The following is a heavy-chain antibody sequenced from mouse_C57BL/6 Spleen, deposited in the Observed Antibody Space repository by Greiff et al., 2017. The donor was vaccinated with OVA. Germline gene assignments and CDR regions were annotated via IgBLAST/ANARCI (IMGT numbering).Heavy chain of an antibody. CDR1: GYTFTDYN. CDR2: INPNNGGT. J-gene: IGHJ3*01. CDR3: ARFLIYYDYDGFAY. Sequence: EVQLQQSGPELVKPGASVKMSCKASGYTFTDYNMHWVKQSHGKSLEWIGYINPNNGGTSYNQKFKGKATLTVNKSSSTAYMELRSLTSEDSAVYYCARFLIYYDYDGFAYWGQGTLVTVSA. D-gene: IGHD2-4*01. V-gene: IGHV1-22*01.